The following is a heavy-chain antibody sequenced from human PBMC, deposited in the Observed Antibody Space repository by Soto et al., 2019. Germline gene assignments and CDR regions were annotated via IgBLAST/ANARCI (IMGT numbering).Heavy chain of an antibody. Sequence: ASVKVSCKASGYTFSDHDINWVRQASGQGPEWLGWMNPSSGDTGYAQKFQGRVTMTRNTSKRTAYMELSSLRSEDTAVYYCARDAIVVVPAAMGNYYYYMDIWGKGTTVTVSS. CDR2: MNPSSGDT. CDR3: ARDAIVVVPAAMGNYYYYMDI. J-gene: IGHJ6*03. CDR1: GYTFSDHD. D-gene: IGHD2-2*01. V-gene: IGHV1-8*01.